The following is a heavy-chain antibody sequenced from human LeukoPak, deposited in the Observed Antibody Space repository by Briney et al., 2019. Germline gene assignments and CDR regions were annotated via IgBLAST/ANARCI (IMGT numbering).Heavy chain of an antibody. CDR1: GFTFSSYS. CDR2: ISSSSYI. D-gene: IGHD1-26*01. V-gene: IGHV3-21*01. J-gene: IGHJ4*02. CDR3: ASSETRLGSYLY. Sequence: GGSLRLSRAASGFTFSSYSMNWVRQAPGKGLEWVSSISSSSYIYYADSVKGRFTISRDNAKNTLYLQMNSLRAEDTAVYYCASSETRLGSYLYWGQGTLVTVSS.